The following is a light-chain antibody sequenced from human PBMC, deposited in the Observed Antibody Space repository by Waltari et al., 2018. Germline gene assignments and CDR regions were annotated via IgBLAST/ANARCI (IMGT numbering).Light chain of an antibody. Sequence: DIVMTQSPDSLAVSLGERATINCKSSQSILYNSNNKNYLAWYQQKPGQPPKLRIYWASTRESVVPDRFSGSGSGTDFTLTISSLQAEDVAVYYCQQYYNTPSFTFGPGTKVEIK. CDR3: QQYYNTPSFT. CDR2: WAS. J-gene: IGKJ3*01. CDR1: QSILYNSNNKNY. V-gene: IGKV4-1*01.